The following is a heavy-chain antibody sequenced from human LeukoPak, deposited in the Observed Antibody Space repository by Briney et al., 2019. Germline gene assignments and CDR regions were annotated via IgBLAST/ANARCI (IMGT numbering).Heavy chain of an antibody. CDR1: GGSISSSSYC. D-gene: IGHD1-26*01. CDR2: IYYSGST. CDR3: ARPAYRGSYYDAFDI. J-gene: IGHJ3*02. Sequence: SETLSLTCTVSGGSISSSSYCWGWIRQPPGKGLEWIGSIYYSGSTYYNPSLKSRVTISVDTSKNKFSLNLNSVTTADTAVYYCARPAYRGSYYDAFDIWGQGTMVTVSS. V-gene: IGHV4-39*01.